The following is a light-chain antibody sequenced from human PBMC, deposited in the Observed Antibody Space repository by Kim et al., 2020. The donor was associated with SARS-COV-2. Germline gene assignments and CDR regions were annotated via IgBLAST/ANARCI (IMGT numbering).Light chain of an antibody. CDR3: QYRSGWPRT. V-gene: IGKV3-11*01. Sequence: PGESATRSCRTSQNVYSYLAWYQQKPGQAPRLVIYDASNRATGIPARFSGSGSGTHFTLTINGLEPEDYAIYYCQYRSGWPRTFGQGTKLEI. J-gene: IGKJ2*01. CDR2: DAS. CDR1: QNVYSY.